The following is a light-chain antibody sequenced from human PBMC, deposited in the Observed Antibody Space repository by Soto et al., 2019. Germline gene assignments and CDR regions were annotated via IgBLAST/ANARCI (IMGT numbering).Light chain of an antibody. Sequence: SPGEIATLSCRASQSVSSFLVWYQQKPGQAPRLLIYDASNRATGIPARFSGSGSGTDFTLTISSLEPEDFATYYCQHYNSYSEAFGQGTKVDIK. CDR2: DAS. CDR3: QHYNSYSEA. V-gene: IGKV3-11*01. CDR1: QSVSSF. J-gene: IGKJ1*01.